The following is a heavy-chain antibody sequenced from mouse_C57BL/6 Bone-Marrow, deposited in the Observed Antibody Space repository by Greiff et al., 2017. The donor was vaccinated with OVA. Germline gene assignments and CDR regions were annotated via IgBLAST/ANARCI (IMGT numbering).Heavy chain of an antibody. CDR3: ARSPYYYGSSYVHY. V-gene: IGHV1-81*01. CDR2: IYPRSGNT. J-gene: IGHJ2*01. Sequence: VKVVESGAELARPGASVKLSCKASGYTFTSYGISWVKQSTGQGLEWIGEIYPRSGNTYYNEKFKGKATLTADKSSSTAYMELRSLTSEDSAVYFCARSPYYYGSSYVHYWGQGTTLTVSS. D-gene: IGHD1-1*01. CDR1: GYTFTSYG.